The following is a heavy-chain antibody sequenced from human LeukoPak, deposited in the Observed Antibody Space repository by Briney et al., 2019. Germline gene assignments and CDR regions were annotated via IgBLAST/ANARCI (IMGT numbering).Heavy chain of an antibody. V-gene: IGHV1-8*01. D-gene: IGHD2-15*01. J-gene: IGHJ4*02. CDR1: GYTFASYD. CDR2: MNPNSGNT. CDR3: ARGRYCSGGSCYSGSFDY. Sequence: VKVSCKASGYTFASYDINWVRQATGQGLEWMGWMNPNSGNTGYAQKFQGRVTMTRNTSISTAYMGLSSLRSEDTAVYYCARGRYCSGGSCYSGSFDYWGQGTLVTVSS.